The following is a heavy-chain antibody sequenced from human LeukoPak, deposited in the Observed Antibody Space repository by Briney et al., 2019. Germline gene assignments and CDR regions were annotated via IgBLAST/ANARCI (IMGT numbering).Heavy chain of an antibody. CDR1: GGTFTSHT. J-gene: IGHJ3*01. CDR3: ATDRNLEDCRSSSCYGVWAFNV. CDR2: TIPFLGAA. Sequence: SVKVSCKASGGTFTSHTITWVRQASGQGLEWMGGTIPFLGAAHTAQKFQGRVTITTDESTDTAYLELSSLRSEDTAVYYCATDRNLEDCRSSSCYGVWAFNVWGQRTMVTVSS. V-gene: IGHV1-69*05. D-gene: IGHD2-2*01.